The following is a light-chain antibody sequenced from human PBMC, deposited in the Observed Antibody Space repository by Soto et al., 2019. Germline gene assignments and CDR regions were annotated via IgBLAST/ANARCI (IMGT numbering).Light chain of an antibody. Sequence: DIQLTQSPSFLSASVGDRVTITCRASQGISSYLAWYQQKPGKAPKLLIYAASTLQSGVPSRFXXXXXGXXXXXXXXXXXXXDFATXXXXQLNSYPFTFGGGTKVEIK. CDR1: QGISSY. CDR3: XQLNSYPFT. CDR2: AAS. V-gene: IGKV1-9*01. J-gene: IGKJ4*01.